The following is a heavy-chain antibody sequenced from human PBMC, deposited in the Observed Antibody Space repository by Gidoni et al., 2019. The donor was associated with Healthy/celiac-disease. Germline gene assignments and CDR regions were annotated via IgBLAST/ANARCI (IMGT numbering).Heavy chain of an antibody. J-gene: IGHJ3*02. CDR2: IYSGGST. Sequence: EVQLVESGGGVVQPGGSLRLSFAASGFTVSRNYMSWVRQAPGKGLELVSVIYSGGSTYYADSVKGRFTISRDNSKNTLYLQMNSLRAEDTAVYYCARDSNGYDAFDIWGQGTMVTVSS. D-gene: IGHD6-25*01. CDR1: GFTVSRNY. V-gene: IGHV3-66*01. CDR3: ARDSNGYDAFDI.